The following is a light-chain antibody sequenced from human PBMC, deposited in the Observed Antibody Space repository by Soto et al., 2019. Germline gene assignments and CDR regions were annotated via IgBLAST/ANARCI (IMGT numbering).Light chain of an antibody. CDR3: QSYDSGLSGYV. J-gene: IGLJ1*01. CDR2: ANN. Sequence: QSVLTQPPSVSGAPGQRVTISCTGSSSNIGAPYDVHWYQQLPGTAPKLLIYANNNRPSGVPDRFSGYKSGTSASLAITGLQAEDEADYYCQSYDSGLSGYVFGIGTKLTV. V-gene: IGLV1-40*01. CDR1: SSNIGAPYD.